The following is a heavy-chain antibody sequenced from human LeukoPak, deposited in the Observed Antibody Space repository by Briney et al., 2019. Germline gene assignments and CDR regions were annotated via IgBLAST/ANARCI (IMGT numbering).Heavy chain of an antibody. Sequence: SVTPSRKAPGGTFTSYPISRVPQAPGQGLEWMGGIIPIFGTANYAQKFQGRVTITADESTSPAYMELSSLRSEDTAVYYCARMWEYYDISGPGGWAQGPLVTVSS. CDR1: GGTFTSYP. J-gene: IGHJ4*02. D-gene: IGHD3-22*01. CDR3: ARMWEYYDISGPGG. CDR2: IIPIFGTA. V-gene: IGHV1-69*13.